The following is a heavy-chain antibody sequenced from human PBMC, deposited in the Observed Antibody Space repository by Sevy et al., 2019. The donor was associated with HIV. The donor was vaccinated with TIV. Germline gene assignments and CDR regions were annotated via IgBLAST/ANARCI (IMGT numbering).Heavy chain of an antibody. CDR1: GFTFSTYT. CDR2: ISSSSNYI. V-gene: IGHV3-21*01. CDR3: ARPYGSGSWEAFDI. J-gene: IGHJ3*02. Sequence: GGSLRLSCAASGFTFSTYTMNWVRQAPGKGLEWVASISSSSNYIYYADSVKSRFTISKGNAKNPLYLQMNSLRAEDTAMYYCARPYGSGSWEAFDIWGQGTMVTVS. D-gene: IGHD3-10*01.